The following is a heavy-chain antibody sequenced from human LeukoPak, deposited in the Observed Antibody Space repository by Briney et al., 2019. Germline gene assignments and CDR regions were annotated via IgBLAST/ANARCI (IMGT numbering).Heavy chain of an antibody. V-gene: IGHV2-5*02. D-gene: IGHD3-22*01. Sequence: TLSLTCTVSGYSISSGYYWGWIRQPPGKALEWLALIYWDDAERYTPSLKSRLTITKDTSKNHVVLTMTNMDPVDTATYYCAHRYFYESSGIRTFDYWGQGTLVTVSS. J-gene: IGHJ4*02. CDR3: AHRYFYESSGIRTFDY. CDR2: IYWDDAE. CDR1: GYSISSGYYW.